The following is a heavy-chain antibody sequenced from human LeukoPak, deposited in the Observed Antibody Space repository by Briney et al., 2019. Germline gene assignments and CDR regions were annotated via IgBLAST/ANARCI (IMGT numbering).Heavy chain of an antibody. Sequence: GGSLRLSCAASGFTFNNYAMSWVRQAPGKVLEWVSAITGSGDDTYHADSVKGRFTISRDNSKNTLYLAMNRLRAEDTAVYYCAKGSRNSRPYYFDFWGQGTLVTVSS. CDR1: GFTFNNYA. CDR3: AKGSRNSRPYYFDF. J-gene: IGHJ4*02. CDR2: ITGSGDDT. D-gene: IGHD6-19*01. V-gene: IGHV3-23*01.